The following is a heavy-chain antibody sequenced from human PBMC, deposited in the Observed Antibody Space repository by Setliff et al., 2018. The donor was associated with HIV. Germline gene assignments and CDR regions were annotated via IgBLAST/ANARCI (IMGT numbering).Heavy chain of an antibody. Sequence: PSETLSLTCDVPGGPFSGYYWNWMRQPPGRGLEWIGEINHSGDTNYNPSLKSRVTISVDTSKNQFSLNLTSVTAADTGVYYCARAPSTVTSRFDYWGQGTLVTVS. CDR2: INHSGDT. J-gene: IGHJ4*02. V-gene: IGHV4-34*01. CDR1: GGPFSGYY. D-gene: IGHD4-17*01. CDR3: ARAPSTVTSRFDY.